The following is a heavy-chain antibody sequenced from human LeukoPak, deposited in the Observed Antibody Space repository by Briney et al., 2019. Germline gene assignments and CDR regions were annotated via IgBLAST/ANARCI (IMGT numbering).Heavy chain of an antibody. CDR3: ARDLTWFGEVREKDWFDA. V-gene: IGHV3-48*04. J-gene: IGHJ5*02. CDR2: IDSSSSNI. CDR1: GFTFSSYS. D-gene: IGHD3-10*01. Sequence: PGGSLRLSCAASGFTFSSYSMNWVRHAPGKGLEGVSYIDSSSSNIYYADSVKGRFTISRDNAKNSLYLQMNSLRAEDTAVYYCARDLTWFGEVREKDWFDAWGQGTLVTVSS.